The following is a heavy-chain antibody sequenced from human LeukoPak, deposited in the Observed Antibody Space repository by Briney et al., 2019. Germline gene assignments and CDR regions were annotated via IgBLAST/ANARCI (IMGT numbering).Heavy chain of an antibody. CDR1: GFTFSTYA. D-gene: IGHD6-25*01. CDR2: ISESGGSA. V-gene: IGHV3-23*01. CDR3: TRAAKTDIDY. Sequence: PGGSLRLSCAASGFTFSTYAMSWVRQAPGKGLEWVSGISESGGSADYADSVKGRFTISRDNSKNTLYLQMNSLRVEDTAVYYCTRAAKTDIDYWGQGTLVTVSS. J-gene: IGHJ4*02.